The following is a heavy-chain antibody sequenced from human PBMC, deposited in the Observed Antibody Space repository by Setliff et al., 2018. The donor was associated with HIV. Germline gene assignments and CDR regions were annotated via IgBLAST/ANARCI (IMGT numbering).Heavy chain of an antibody. Sequence: SETLSLTCAVSGGSIGSGGYSWSWIRQPPGRGLEWVGYIYYSGSTYYNPSLKSRVTISVDTSKNQFSLKLSFVTAADTAVYYCARGWFGGYYFDYWGQGTLVTVSS. CDR2: IYYSGST. J-gene: IGHJ4*02. V-gene: IGHV4-30-2*01. CDR1: GGSIGSGGYS. D-gene: IGHD3-10*01. CDR3: ARGWFGGYYFDY.